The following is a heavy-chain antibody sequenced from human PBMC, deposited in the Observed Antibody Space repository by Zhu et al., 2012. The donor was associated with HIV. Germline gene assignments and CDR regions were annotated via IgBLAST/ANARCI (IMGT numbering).Heavy chain of an antibody. CDR3: AKDTVYSSSWAHNWFDP. D-gene: IGHD6-13*01. V-gene: IGHV3-23*01. Sequence: EVQLLESGGGLVQPGGSLRLSCAASGFTFSSYAMSWVRQAPGKGLEWVSAISGSGGSTYYADSVKGRFTISRDNSKNTLYLQMNSLRAEDTAVYYCAKDTVYSSSWAHNWFDPWGQGTLVTVSS. J-gene: IGHJ5*02. CDR2: ISGSGGST. CDR1: GFTFSSYA.